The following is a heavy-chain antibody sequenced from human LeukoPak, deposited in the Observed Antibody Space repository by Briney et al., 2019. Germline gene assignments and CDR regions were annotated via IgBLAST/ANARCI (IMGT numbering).Heavy chain of an antibody. Sequence: PGGSLRLSCAASGXTFSNHWMHWVRQAPGKGLVWVSRINSDGSVTDYADSVKGRLTISRDNAKNTLYLQLNSLRAEDTAMYYCASYGRKNYGLDVWGQGTTVTVSS. CDR1: GXTFSNHW. CDR3: ASYGRKNYGLDV. J-gene: IGHJ6*02. V-gene: IGHV3-74*01. CDR2: INSDGSVT. D-gene: IGHD3-10*01.